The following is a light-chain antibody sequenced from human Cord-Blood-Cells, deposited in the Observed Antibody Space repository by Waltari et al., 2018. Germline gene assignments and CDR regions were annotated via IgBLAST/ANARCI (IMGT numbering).Light chain of an antibody. CDR2: EVS. J-gene: IGLJ2*01. CDR3: SSYAGSNNFVV. V-gene: IGLV2-8*01. Sequence: QSALTQPPSASGSPGQSVTISCTGTSSDVGGYNYVPWYQRHPGKAPKLMIYEVSKRPSGVPDRFSGSKSGNTASLTVSGLQAEDEADYYCSSYAGSNNFVVFGGGTKLTVL. CDR1: SSDVGGYNY.